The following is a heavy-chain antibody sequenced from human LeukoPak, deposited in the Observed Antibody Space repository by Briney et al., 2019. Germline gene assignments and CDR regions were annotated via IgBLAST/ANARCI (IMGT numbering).Heavy chain of an antibody. CDR2: IIPIFGTA. CDR1: EGTFSSYA. J-gene: IGHJ4*02. D-gene: IGHD4-17*01. V-gene: IGHV1-69*05. CDR3: ARNYGDYVYYFDY. Sequence: GASMKVSCKASEGTFSSYAISWVRQAPGQGLEWMGGIIPIFGTANYAQKFQGRVTITTDESTSTAYMELSSLRSEDTAVYYCARNYGDYVYYFDYWGQGTLVTVSS.